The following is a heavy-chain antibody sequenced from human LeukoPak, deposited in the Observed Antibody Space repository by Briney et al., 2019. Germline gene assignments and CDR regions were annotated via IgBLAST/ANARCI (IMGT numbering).Heavy chain of an antibody. D-gene: IGHD1-26*01. Sequence: GGSLRLSCATYGFILSRYEMNWIRQGPGKGLEWVSFITSSGSAIYYADSVRGRFTISRDNAKNSLNLQMNSLRAEDTAVYYCARGGKLRVGGEDAFDIWGQGTMVTVSS. CDR3: ARGGKLRVGGEDAFDI. V-gene: IGHV3-48*03. CDR2: ITSSGSAI. CDR1: GFILSRYE. J-gene: IGHJ3*02.